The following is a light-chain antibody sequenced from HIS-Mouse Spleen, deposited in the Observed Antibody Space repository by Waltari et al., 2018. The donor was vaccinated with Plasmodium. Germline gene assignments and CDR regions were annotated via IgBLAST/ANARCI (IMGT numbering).Light chain of an antibody. CDR3: QQRSNWPPT. CDR1: QSVSSY. J-gene: IGKJ5*01. Sequence: EIVLTQSPATLSLSSGDRATLSCRASQSVSSYLAWYQQKPGQAPRLLIYDASNRATGIPARFSGSGSGTDFTLTISSLEPEDFAVYYCQQRSNWPPTFGQGTRLEIK. V-gene: IGKV3-11*01. CDR2: DAS.